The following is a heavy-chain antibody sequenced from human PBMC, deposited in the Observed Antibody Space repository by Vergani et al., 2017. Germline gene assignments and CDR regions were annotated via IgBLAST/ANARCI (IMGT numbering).Heavy chain of an antibody. CDR3: ANEGSANRIRGWLDH. J-gene: IGHJ4*02. V-gene: IGHV3-30*02. CDR2: IRYDGTKR. Sequence: QVQLVESGGGVVQPGGSLRLSCIASGFTFRIYGMHWVRQAPGKGLEWVAFIRYDGTKRFYGDSVEGRFTISRDNSKNSLYLQMRSLRFDDTAVYYCANEGSANRIRGWLDHWGQGALVTVSS. CDR1: GFTFRIYG. D-gene: IGHD3-10*01.